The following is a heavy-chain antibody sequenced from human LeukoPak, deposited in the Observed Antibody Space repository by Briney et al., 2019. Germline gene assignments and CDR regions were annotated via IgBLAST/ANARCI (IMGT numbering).Heavy chain of an antibody. CDR2: ISWNSGSI. J-gene: IGHJ6*02. CDR3: AKDIRGAAAGTGLKYYYYYGMDV. CDR1: GFTFDDYA. Sequence: GRSLRLSCAASGFTFDDYAMHWVRQAPGKGLEWVSGISWNSGSIGYADSVKGRFTISRGNAKNSLYLQMNSLGAEDTALYYCAKDIRGAAAGTGLKYYYYYGMDVWGQGTTVTVSS. V-gene: IGHV3-9*01. D-gene: IGHD6-13*01.